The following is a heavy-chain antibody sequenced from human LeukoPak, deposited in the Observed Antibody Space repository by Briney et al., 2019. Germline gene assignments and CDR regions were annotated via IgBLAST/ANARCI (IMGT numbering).Heavy chain of an antibody. V-gene: IGHV1-2*02. J-gene: IGHJ4*02. D-gene: IGHD3-3*01. CDR2: INPNSGDT. CDR1: GYNFIGYY. CDR3: ARVGVRACFDY. Sequence: ASVKVSCETSGYNFIGYYIHWVRQAPGQGLEWMGWINPNSGDTNYAQKFQGRVTMTRDTPIRTVYMELSRLRSDDTAVYYCARVGVRACFDYWGQGTLVTVSS.